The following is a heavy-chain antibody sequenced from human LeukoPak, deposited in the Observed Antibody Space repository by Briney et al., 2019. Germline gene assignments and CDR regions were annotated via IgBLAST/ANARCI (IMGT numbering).Heavy chain of an antibody. J-gene: IGHJ3*02. CDR3: ARRRRLKNPGGDAFDI. CDR2: IYYSGST. V-gene: IGHV4-59*01. D-gene: IGHD2/OR15-2a*01. Sequence: SETLSLTCTVSGGSISSYYWSWIRQPPGKGLEWIGYIYYSGSTNYNPSLKSRVTISVDTSKNQFSLKLSSVTAADTAVYYCARRRRLKNPGGDAFDIWGQGTVVTVSS. CDR1: GGSISSYY.